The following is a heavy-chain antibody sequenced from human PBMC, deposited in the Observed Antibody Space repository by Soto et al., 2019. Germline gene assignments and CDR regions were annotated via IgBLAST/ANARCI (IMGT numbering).Heavy chain of an antibody. Sequence: PGGSLRLSCAASGFTLSNHDMYWVRQATGKSLEWVSAIGIGGDTYYPASVEGRFTISRQNAKNSLYLQMNNLRAGDTAVYYCARGPGSPRYYNGMDVWGQGTTVTVSS. J-gene: IGHJ6*02. D-gene: IGHD3-10*01. V-gene: IGHV3-13*01. CDR3: ARGPGSPRYYNGMDV. CDR2: IGIGGDT. CDR1: GFTLSNHD.